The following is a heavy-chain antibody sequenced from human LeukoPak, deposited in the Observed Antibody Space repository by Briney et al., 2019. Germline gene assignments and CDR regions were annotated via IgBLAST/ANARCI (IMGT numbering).Heavy chain of an antibody. V-gene: IGHV3-33*01. CDR1: GFTFSSYG. CDR2: IWYDGSNK. Sequence: PGRSLRLSCAASGFTFSSYGMHWVRQAPGKGLEWVAVIWYDGSNKYYADSVKGRFTISRDNAKNSLYLQMNSLRAEDTAVYYCARGAYYYDSSGYYYGTIHFDYWGQGTLVTVSS. D-gene: IGHD3-22*01. CDR3: ARGAYYYDSSGYYYGTIHFDY. J-gene: IGHJ4*02.